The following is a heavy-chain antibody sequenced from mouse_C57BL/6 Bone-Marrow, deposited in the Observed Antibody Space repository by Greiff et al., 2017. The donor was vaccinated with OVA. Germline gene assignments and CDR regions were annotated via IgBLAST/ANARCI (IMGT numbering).Heavy chain of an antibody. Sequence: QVQLQQSGPELVKPGASVKISCKASGYAFSSSWMNWVKQRPGQGLEWIGRIYPGDGDTNYNGKFKGKATLTADKSSSTAYMQLSSLTSEDSAVYFCAVDGYYYWYFDVWGTGTTVTVSS. CDR2: IYPGDGDT. J-gene: IGHJ1*03. CDR3: AVDGYYYWYFDV. CDR1: GYAFSSSW. D-gene: IGHD2-3*01. V-gene: IGHV1-82*01.